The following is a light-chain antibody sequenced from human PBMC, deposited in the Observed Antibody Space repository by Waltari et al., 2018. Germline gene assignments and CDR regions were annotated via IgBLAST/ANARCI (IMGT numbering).Light chain of an antibody. CDR2: KVF. Sequence: DVVMTQSPLSLPVTLAQQATISCRSSQSLVHSDGTTYLNWFHQRPGQSPRRLIYKVFNRESGVPDRFSGSGSGTDFTLKISRVEAEDVGTYYCMQATQWPLTFGQGTKVEIK. J-gene: IGKJ1*01. CDR1: QSLVHSDGTTY. V-gene: IGKV2-30*02. CDR3: MQATQWPLT.